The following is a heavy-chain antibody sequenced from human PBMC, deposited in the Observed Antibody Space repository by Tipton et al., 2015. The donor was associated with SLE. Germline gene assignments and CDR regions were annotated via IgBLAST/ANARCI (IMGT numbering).Heavy chain of an antibody. CDR3: ARDLYPYGMEV. V-gene: IGHV3-9*01. CDR1: GITFHDYA. J-gene: IGHJ6*02. Sequence: SLRLSCAASGITFHDYAFHWVRQAPGKGLEWVSGLGGNSYNVAYADSVKGRFTISRDNAEKSLYLQMNGLRAEDTALYYCARDLYPYGMEVWGQGTTVTVSS. D-gene: IGHD3-10*01. CDR2: LGGNSYNV.